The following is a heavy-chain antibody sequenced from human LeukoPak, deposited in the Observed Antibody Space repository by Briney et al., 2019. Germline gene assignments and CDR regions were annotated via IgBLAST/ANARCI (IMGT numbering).Heavy chain of an antibody. Sequence: RGSLRLSCAASGFTFSSYAMHWVRQAPGKGLEWVAVISYDGSNKYYADSVKGRFTISRDNSKNTLYLQMNSLRVEDTAVYYCAKDHEDDILAYYFDYWGQGTLVTVSS. CDR2: ISYDGSNK. J-gene: IGHJ4*02. V-gene: IGHV3-30-3*01. CDR3: AKDHEDDILAYYFDY. CDR1: GFTFSSYA. D-gene: IGHD3-9*01.